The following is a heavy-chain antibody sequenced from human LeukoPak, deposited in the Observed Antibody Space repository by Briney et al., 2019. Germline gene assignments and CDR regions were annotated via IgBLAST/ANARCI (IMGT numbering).Heavy chain of an antibody. Sequence: PGGSLRLSCAASGFTFSDYYMSWIRQAPGKGLEWVSYISSSSSYTNYADSVKGRFTISRDNAKNSLYLQMNSLRAEDTAVYYCARVGGSGWSGRKPLDYWGQGTLVTVSS. D-gene: IGHD6-19*01. CDR3: ARVGGSGWSGRKPLDY. CDR2: ISSSSSYT. CDR1: GFTFSDYY. J-gene: IGHJ4*02. V-gene: IGHV3-11*05.